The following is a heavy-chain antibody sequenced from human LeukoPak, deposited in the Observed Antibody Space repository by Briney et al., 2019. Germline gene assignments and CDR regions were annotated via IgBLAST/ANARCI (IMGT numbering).Heavy chain of an antibody. V-gene: IGHV4-39*07. J-gene: IGHJ4*02. D-gene: IGHD3-3*01. CDR1: GGSISSSSYY. CDR2: IKHSGST. Sequence: PSETLSLTCTVSGGSISSSSYYWSWIRQPPGKGLEWIGEIKHSGSTNYNPSLKSRVTISVDTSKNQFSLKLSSVTAADTAVYYCARGTHKYDFFVVTSYYFDYWGQGTLVTVSS. CDR3: ARGTHKYDFFVVTSYYFDY.